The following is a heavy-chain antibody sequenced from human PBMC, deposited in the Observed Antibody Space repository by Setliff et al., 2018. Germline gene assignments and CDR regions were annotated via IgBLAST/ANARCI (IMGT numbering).Heavy chain of an antibody. Sequence: PSETLSLTCSVSGDSINPYYWTWIRQPPGKGLEWIGFIYYSGATTYNPSLKSRVTISVDTSKNQFSLKLSSVTAADTALYYCAKADEGPRRASGSYYPLLRFDPWGQGTLVTVSS. CDR1: GDSINPYY. CDR2: IYYSGAT. V-gene: IGHV4-59*01. D-gene: IGHD3-10*01. J-gene: IGHJ5*02. CDR3: AKADEGPRRASGSYYPLLRFDP.